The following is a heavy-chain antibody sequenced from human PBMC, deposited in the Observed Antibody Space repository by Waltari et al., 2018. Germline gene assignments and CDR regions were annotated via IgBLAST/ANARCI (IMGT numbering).Heavy chain of an antibody. D-gene: IGHD2-15*01. V-gene: IGHV4-38-2*01. CDR3: ARRGRLSSYFFDY. J-gene: IGHJ4*02. CDR2: IYPGGDT. Sequence: QLHLQESGPGLLKPSETLSLTCAVSGYSISGGDFWGWIRQPPGKGLEWIGSIYPGGDTYFNPSIKSRVTISGEKSKNQYSLNLRSMTAADTAVYYCARRGRLSSYFFDYWGQGTLVTVSS. CDR1: GYSISGGDF.